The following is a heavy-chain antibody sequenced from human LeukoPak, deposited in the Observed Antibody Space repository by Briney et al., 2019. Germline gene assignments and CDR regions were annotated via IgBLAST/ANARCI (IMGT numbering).Heavy chain of an antibody. Sequence: GGSLRLSCAGSGFTFSPYSMNWGRQAPGKGLEWVSSISSSSTSIYYADSLKGRFTISRDNAKNSVYLQMNSLTAEDTAVYYCARDHSYYFDYWGQGTLVTVSS. D-gene: IGHD2-21*01. CDR3: ARDHSYYFDY. J-gene: IGHJ4*02. V-gene: IGHV3-21*01. CDR1: GFTFSPYS. CDR2: ISSSSTSI.